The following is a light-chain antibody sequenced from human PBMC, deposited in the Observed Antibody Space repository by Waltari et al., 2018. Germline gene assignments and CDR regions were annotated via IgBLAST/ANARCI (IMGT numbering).Light chain of an antibody. J-gene: IGKJ4*01. V-gene: IGKV1-5*03. CDR2: KAS. CDR1: QSVKNN. CDR3: QEYDSLPVT. Sequence: DIQLTQSPSTLSASVGDRVTITCRASQSVKNNLVWYQQKPGKAPKVLIHKASSLESGVPSRFSGSGFGTEFTLTISSLQPDDFATYYCQEYDSLPVTFGGGTKVEIK.